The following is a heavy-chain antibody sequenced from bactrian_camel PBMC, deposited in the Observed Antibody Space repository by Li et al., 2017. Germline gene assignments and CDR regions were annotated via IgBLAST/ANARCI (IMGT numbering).Heavy chain of an antibody. CDR1: GYNYRNYH. J-gene: IGHJ4*01. D-gene: IGHD5*01. CDR3: ATADRWVCTAPSNDGRDFDK. CDR2: IFRGGVLR. V-gene: IGHV3S40*01. Sequence: QLVESGGGSVQPGGSLTLSCAASGYNYRNYHMGWFRQAPGKEREGVARIFRGGVLRYYGDSVRGRFTISQDNAKNALYLQMNSLKPEDTGMYYCATADRWVCTAPSNDGRDFDKWGQGTQVTVS.